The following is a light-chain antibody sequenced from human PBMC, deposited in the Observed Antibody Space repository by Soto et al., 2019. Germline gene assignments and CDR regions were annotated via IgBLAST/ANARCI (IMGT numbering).Light chain of an antibody. Sequence: DIQMTQSPSTLSASVGDRVTITCRASQSISSWLAWYQQKPGKAPNLLIYKASSLKSGVPSRFSSSGSGTEFTLTISSLQPDDFATYYCQQYDNSSTFGPGTKVDIK. CDR1: QSISSW. CDR2: KAS. V-gene: IGKV1-5*03. J-gene: IGKJ1*01. CDR3: QQYDNSST.